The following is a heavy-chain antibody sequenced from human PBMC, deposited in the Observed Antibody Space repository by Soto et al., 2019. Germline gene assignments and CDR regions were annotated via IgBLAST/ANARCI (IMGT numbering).Heavy chain of an antibody. CDR3: ARERKKFLEWLFNHNWFDP. D-gene: IGHD3-3*01. V-gene: IGHV1-46*01. J-gene: IGHJ5*02. Sequence: GASVKVSCKASGYTFTSYYMHWVRQAPGQGLEWMGIINPSGGSTSYAQKFQGRVTMTRDTSTSTVYMELSSLRSEDTAVYYCARERKKFLEWLFNHNWFDPWGQGTPVTVSS. CDR2: INPSGGST. CDR1: GYTFTSYY.